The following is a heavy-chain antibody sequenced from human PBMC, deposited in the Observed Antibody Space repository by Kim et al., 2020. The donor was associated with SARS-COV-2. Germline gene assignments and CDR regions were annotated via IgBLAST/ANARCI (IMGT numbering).Heavy chain of an antibody. J-gene: IGHJ2*01. CDR1: GGSFSGYY. CDR3: ARGYPLYSSSGRRVFDL. D-gene: IGHD6-6*01. Sequence: SETLSLTCAVYGGSFSGYYWSWIRQPPGKGLEWIGEINHSGSTNYNPSLKSRVTISVDTSKNQFSLKLSSVTAADTAVYYCARGYPLYSSSGRRVFDLWGRGTLVTVSS. V-gene: IGHV4-34*01. CDR2: INHSGST.